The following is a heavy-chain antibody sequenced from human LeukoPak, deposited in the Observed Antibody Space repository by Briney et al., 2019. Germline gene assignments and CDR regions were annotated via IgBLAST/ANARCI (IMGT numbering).Heavy chain of an antibody. D-gene: IGHD2-2*01. CDR3: ARDRDCGTTTCSVDY. V-gene: IGHV3-11*01. CDR1: GFSFSDYY. CDR2: ITNSGSTI. Sequence: GGSLRLSCAASGFSFSDYYMSWVRQAPGKGLEWISYITNSGSTIYYAESVKGRFTISRDDAKNSLYLQMNNLRAEDTAVYYCARDRDCGTTTCSVDYWGQGALVTVSS. J-gene: IGHJ4*02.